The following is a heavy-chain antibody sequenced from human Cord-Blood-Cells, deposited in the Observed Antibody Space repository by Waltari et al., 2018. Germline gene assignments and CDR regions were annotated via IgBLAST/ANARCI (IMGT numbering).Heavy chain of an antibody. CDR1: GFTFSNAW. CDR3: TTTRYSGSYYY. D-gene: IGHD1-26*01. V-gene: IGHV3-15*01. J-gene: IGHJ4*02. CDR2: IKSKTDGGTT. Sequence: CAASGFTFSNAWMSWVRQAPGKGLEWVGRIKSKTDGGTTDYAAPMKGRFTISRDDSKNTLYLQMNSLKTEDTAVYYCTTTRYSGSYYYWGQGTLVTVSS.